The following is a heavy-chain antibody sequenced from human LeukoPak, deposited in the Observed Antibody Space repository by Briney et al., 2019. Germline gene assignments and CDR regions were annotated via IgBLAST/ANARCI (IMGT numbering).Heavy chain of an antibody. V-gene: IGHV4-59*01. Sequence: KSSETLSLTCTVSGGSISSYYWSWIRQPPGKGLEWIGYIYYSGSTNYNPSLKSRVTISVDTSKNQFSLKLSSVTAADTAVYYCARGIAAAHQGLFDPWGQGTLVTVSS. CDR1: GGSISSYY. J-gene: IGHJ5*02. CDR2: IYYSGST. D-gene: IGHD6-13*01. CDR3: ARGIAAAHQGLFDP.